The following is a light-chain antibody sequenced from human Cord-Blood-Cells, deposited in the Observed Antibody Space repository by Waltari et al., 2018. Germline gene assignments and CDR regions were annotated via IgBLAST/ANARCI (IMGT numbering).Light chain of an antibody. CDR1: SSDFGSYNL. CDR3: CSYAGSSTLV. V-gene: IGLV2-23*01. CDR2: ECS. Sequence: QSALTQPASVSGSPGQSITISCTGTSSDFGSYNLVSWYQQHPGKAPKLMIYECSKRPSGVSNRFSGSKSGTTASLTISGLQAEDEADYYCCSYAGSSTLVFGGGTKPTVL. J-gene: IGLJ3*02.